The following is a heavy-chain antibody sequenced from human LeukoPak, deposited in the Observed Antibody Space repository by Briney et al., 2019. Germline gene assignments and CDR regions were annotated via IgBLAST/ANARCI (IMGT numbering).Heavy chain of an antibody. Sequence: SETLSLTCAVYGGSFSGYYWSWIRQPPGKGLEWIGEINHSGSTNYNPSLKSRVTISVDTSKNQFSLKLSSVTAADTAVYYCASNGYYYYYMDVWGKGTTVTVSS. CDR3: ASNGYYYYYMDV. V-gene: IGHV4-34*01. J-gene: IGHJ6*03. CDR1: GGSFSGYY. CDR2: INHSGST.